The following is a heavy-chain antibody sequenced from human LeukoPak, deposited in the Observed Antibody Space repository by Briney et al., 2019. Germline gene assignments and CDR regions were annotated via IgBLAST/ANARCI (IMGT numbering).Heavy chain of an antibody. Sequence: ASVKVSCKASGGTFSSYAISWVRQAPGQGLEWMGGIIPIFGTANYAQKFQGRVTITADESTSTAYMELSSLRSEDTAVYYCARSPITMVRGVIPYPDYWGQGTLVTVSS. CDR2: IIPIFGTA. J-gene: IGHJ4*02. V-gene: IGHV1-69*13. D-gene: IGHD3-10*01. CDR3: ARSPITMVRGVIPYPDY. CDR1: GGTFSSYA.